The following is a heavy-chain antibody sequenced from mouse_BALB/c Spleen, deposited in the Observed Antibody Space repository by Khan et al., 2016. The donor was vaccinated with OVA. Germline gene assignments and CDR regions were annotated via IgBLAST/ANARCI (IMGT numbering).Heavy chain of an antibody. CDR1: GYTFTNYG. J-gene: IGHJ1*01. CDR2: INTYTGEP. V-gene: IGHV9-3-1*01. CDR3: ARMKPYWYFDL. Sequence: QIQLVQSGPELKKPGETVKISCKASGYTFTNYGMNWVKQAPGKGLKWMGWINTYTGEPTYADDFKGRFAFSLETSASTAYLQINNLKNEDTAKVFCARMKPYWYFDLWGAGTTVTVSS.